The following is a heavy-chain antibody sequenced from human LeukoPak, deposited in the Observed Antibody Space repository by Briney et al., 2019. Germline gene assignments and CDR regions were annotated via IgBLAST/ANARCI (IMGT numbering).Heavy chain of an antibody. CDR3: ASDPYYYDSSGYESADY. CDR2: IIPILGIA. V-gene: IGHV1-69*04. D-gene: IGHD3-22*01. CDR1: GGTFSSYA. Sequence: HGSSVKVSCKASGGTFSSYAISWVRQAPGQGLEWMGRIIPILGIANYAQKFQGRVTITADKSMSTAYMELSSLRSEDTAVYYCASDPYYYDSSGYESADYWGQGTLVTVSS. J-gene: IGHJ4*02.